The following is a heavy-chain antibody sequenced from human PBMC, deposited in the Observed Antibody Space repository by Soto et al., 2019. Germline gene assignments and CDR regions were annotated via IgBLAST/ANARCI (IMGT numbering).Heavy chain of an antibody. CDR2: IYYSGST. Sequence: SETLSLTCTVSGGSISSYYWSWIRQPPGKGLEWIGYIYYSGSTNYNPSLKSRVTISVDTSKNQFSLKLSSVTAADTAVYYCASGAGDRLSAFDIWGQGTMVTVSS. D-gene: IGHD7-27*01. CDR1: GGSISSYY. V-gene: IGHV4-59*01. J-gene: IGHJ3*02. CDR3: ASGAGDRLSAFDI.